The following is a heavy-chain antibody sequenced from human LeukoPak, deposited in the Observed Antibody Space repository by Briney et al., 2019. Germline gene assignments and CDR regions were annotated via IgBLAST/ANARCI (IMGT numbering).Heavy chain of an antibody. CDR3: ARDGIAVAGTYEYLQH. J-gene: IGHJ1*01. CDR2: ISSSGSTI. CDR1: GFTFSSYE. D-gene: IGHD6-19*01. Sequence: GGSLRLSCAASGFTFSSYEMNWVRQAPGKGLEWVSYISSSGSTIYYADSVKGRFTISRDNAKNSLYLQMNSLRAEDTAVYYCARDGIAVAGTYEYLQHWGQGTLVTVSS. V-gene: IGHV3-48*03.